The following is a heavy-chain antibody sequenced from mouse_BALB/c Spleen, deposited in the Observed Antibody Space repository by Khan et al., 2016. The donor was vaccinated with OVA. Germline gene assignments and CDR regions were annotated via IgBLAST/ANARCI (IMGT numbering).Heavy chain of an antibody. J-gene: IGHJ2*01. Sequence: QMQLEESGPGLVQPSQSLSITCTVSGFSLTNYGVHWVRQSPGKGLEWLGMIWSGGSTDYNATFISRLSISKDNSKSQVFFKMNSLQANDTAIYFCARNRNGYFDYWGQGTTLTVSS. V-gene: IGHV2-2*02. CDR3: ARNRNGYFDY. D-gene: IGHD1-1*02. CDR1: GFSLTNYG. CDR2: IWSGGST.